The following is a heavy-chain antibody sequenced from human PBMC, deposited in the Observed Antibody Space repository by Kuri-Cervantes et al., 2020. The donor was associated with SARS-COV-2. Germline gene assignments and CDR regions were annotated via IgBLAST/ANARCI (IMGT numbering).Heavy chain of an antibody. CDR3: ASVYRVYSSGSGWFDP. CDR1: GFTFSSYA. V-gene: IGHV3-30-3*01. D-gene: IGHD5-18*01. CDR2: IAYDGSNK. J-gene: IGHJ5*02. Sequence: GESLKIPCAASGFTFSSYAMHWVRQAPGTGLEWVAVIAYDGSNKYYADSVKGRFTISRDDSKYKPYLQMNSLSAEDTAVYYCASVYRVYSSGSGWFDPWGQGTLVTVSS.